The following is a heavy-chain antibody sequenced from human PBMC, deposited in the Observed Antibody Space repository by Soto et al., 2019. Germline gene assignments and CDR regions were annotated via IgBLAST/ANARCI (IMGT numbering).Heavy chain of an antibody. CDR3: ASRAVAGSYFDY. J-gene: IGHJ4*02. Sequence: SETLSLTCTVSGGSISSYYWSWIRQPPGKGLEWIGYIYYSGSTNYNPSLKSRVTISLDTSKNQFSLKLSSVTAADTAVYYCASRAVAGSYFDYWGQGTLVTVSS. V-gene: IGHV4-59*01. CDR1: GGSISSYY. D-gene: IGHD6-19*01. CDR2: IYYSGST.